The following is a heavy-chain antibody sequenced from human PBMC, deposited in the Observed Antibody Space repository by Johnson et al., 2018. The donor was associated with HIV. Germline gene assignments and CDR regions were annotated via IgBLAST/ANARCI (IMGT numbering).Heavy chain of an antibody. CDR3: ARDPAYCGGDWGGAFDN. CDR1: GFTFDDFG. V-gene: IGHV3-20*04. J-gene: IGHJ3*02. Sequence: MLLVESGGRVVRPGGSLRLSCAASGFTFDDFGMSWVRQAPGKGLEWVSGLNWNGGTTFYADAVTGRFTISRDNSKNTLYLQMSSLRAEDTAVYYCARDPAYCGGDWGGAFDNRGQGTMGTVSS. D-gene: IGHD2-21*02. CDR2: LNWNGGTT.